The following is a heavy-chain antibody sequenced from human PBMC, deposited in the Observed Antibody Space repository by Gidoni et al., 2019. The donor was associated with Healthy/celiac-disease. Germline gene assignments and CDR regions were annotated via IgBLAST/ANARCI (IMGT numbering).Heavy chain of an antibody. Sequence: EVQLLESGGGLIQPGGSLRRSCAASGFTFSSYAMSWVRHAPGKGLEWVSLITSSGDNSYYADSVKGRFTISRDNSKNTLYLQMNSLGDEDTAVYYCAKDVGISFWGQGTLVTVPS. CDR2: ITSSGDNS. CDR3: AKDVGISF. CDR1: GFTFSSYA. V-gene: IGHV3-23*01. D-gene: IGHD1-26*01. J-gene: IGHJ4*02.